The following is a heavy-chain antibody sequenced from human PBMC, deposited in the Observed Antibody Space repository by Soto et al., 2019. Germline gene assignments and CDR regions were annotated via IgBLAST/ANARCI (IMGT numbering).Heavy chain of an antibody. CDR3: ARGPRGYVYYHGMDV. CDR1: GDSITSYM. Sequence: PSETLSLTCTVSGDSITSYMWSWIRQSPGKGLEWIGRIDTSGTTNYNPSLRSRVTMSVDASKNQFSLNLSSVTAADTAVYFCARGPRGYVYYHGMDVWGQGTTVTVSS. CDR2: IDTSGTT. D-gene: IGHD3-16*01. J-gene: IGHJ6*02. V-gene: IGHV4-4*07.